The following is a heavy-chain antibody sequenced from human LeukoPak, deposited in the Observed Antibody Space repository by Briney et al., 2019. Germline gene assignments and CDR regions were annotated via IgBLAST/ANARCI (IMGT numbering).Heavy chain of an antibody. Sequence: SETLSLTCTVYGGSFSGYSRTWIRQPPGKGLEWIGEISDRGRTTYDPSLKSRVTISVDTAKNQFSLNLSSVTAADTGVYYCARGGWYRFFDYWGRGTLVTVS. CDR3: ARGGWYRFFDY. J-gene: IGHJ4*02. V-gene: IGHV4-34*01. D-gene: IGHD6-19*01. CDR1: GGSFSGYS. CDR2: ISDRGRT.